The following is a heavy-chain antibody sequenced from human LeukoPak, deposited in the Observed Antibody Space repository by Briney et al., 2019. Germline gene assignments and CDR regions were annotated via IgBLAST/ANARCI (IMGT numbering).Heavy chain of an antibody. V-gene: IGHV1-2*02. CDR1: GYTFTGYY. D-gene: IGHD3-22*01. J-gene: IGHJ3*02. CDR2: INPNSGGT. Sequence: ASVKVSCKASGYTFTGYYMHWVRQAPGQGLEWMGWINPNSGGTNYAQKFQGRVTMTRDTSISTAYMELSRLRSDDTAVYYCARDTAEFYDSSGFPHAFDIWGQGTMVTVSS. CDR3: ARDTAEFYDSSGFPHAFDI.